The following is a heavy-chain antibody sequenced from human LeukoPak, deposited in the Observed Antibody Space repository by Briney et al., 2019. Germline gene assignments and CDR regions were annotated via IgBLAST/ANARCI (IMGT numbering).Heavy chain of an antibody. CDR2: ITSNGGST. D-gene: IGHD2-2*01. V-gene: IGHV3-64D*06. Sequence: GGSLRLSCSASGFTFSSYAMNWVRQAPGKGLEYVSAITSNGGSTYYAESVKGRFTISRDNSKNTLYLQMSSLRAEDTAVYYCVKGRCSGSSCYGGDYWGQGTLVTVSS. CDR1: GFTFSSYA. J-gene: IGHJ4*02. CDR3: VKGRCSGSSCYGGDY.